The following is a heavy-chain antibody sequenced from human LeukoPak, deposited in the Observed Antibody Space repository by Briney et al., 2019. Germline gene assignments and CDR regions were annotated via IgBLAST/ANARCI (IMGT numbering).Heavy chain of an antibody. CDR3: AKDLLAATIDYYFDY. V-gene: IGHV3-23*01. D-gene: IGHD5-12*01. CDR1: GFPFSTYA. Sequence: PGGSLRLSCAASGFPFSTYAMSWVRQAPGKGLEWVSVISGSGGRTYYADSVKGRFTISRDNSKNTLYVQMNSLRAEDTAVYYCAKDLLAATIDYYFDYWGQGTLVTVSS. CDR2: ISGSGGRT. J-gene: IGHJ4*02.